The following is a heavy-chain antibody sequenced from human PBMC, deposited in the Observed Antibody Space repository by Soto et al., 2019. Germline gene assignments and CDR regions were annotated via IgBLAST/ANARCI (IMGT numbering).Heavy chain of an antibody. CDR2: IYYSGST. V-gene: IGHV4-59*01. CDR1: GGSISSYY. D-gene: IGHD3-10*01. CDR3: ARAPRGNYGYPSYFDY. J-gene: IGHJ4*02. Sequence: QVQLQESGPGLVKPSETLSLTCTVSGGSISSYYWSWIRQPPGKGLEWIGYIYYSGSTNYNPSLKSRVTISVDTSKNQFSLKLSSVTAAVTAVYYCARAPRGNYGYPSYFDYWGQGTLVTVSS.